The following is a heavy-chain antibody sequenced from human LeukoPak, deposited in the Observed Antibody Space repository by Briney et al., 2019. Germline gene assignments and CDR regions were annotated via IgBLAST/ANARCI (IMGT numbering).Heavy chain of an antibody. CDR3: ARGPEKRIYDSSGPEVTHI. D-gene: IGHD3-22*01. Sequence: RWASVKVSCKASGYTFTSYDINWVRQATGQGLEWMGWMNPNSGNTGYALKFQGRVTMTRNTSISTAYMELSSLRSEDTAVYYCARGPEKRIYDSSGPEVTHIWGQGTMVTVSS. CDR1: GYTFTSYD. V-gene: IGHV1-8*01. CDR2: MNPNSGNT. J-gene: IGHJ3*02.